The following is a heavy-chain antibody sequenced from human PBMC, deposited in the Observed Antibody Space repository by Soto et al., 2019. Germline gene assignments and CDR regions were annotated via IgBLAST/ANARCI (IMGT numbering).Heavy chain of an antibody. V-gene: IGHV4-4*02. CDR2: IYHNGIT. CDR1: GTSISSSYW. J-gene: IGHJ4*02. CDR3: ATVPPRIVVVLAEIPT. Sequence: PSETLSLTCRVSGTSISSSYWWAWVRQSPGKGLEWIGEIYHNGITKYNPSLKSRVSMSIDKSNNQFSLKLTSVTAADTAVYYCATVPPRIVVVLAEIPTWGQATLVTVSS. D-gene: IGHD2-21*01.